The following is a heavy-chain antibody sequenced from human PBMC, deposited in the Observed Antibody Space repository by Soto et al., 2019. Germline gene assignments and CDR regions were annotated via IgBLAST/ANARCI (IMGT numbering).Heavy chain of an antibody. CDR1: GGSISSGGYY. CDR2: IYYSGST. D-gene: IGHD3-3*02. V-gene: IGHV4-39*01. CDR3: ASPKIAFYNWFDP. J-gene: IGHJ5*02. Sequence: PSETLSLTCTVSGGSISSGGYYWSWIRQPPGKGLEWIGCIYYSGSTYYNPSLKSRVTISVDTSKNQFSLKLSSVTAADTAVYYCASPKIAFYNWFDPWGQGTLVTVSS.